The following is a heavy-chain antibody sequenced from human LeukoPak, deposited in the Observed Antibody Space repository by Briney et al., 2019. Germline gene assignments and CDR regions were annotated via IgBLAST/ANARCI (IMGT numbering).Heavy chain of an antibody. CDR3: ARDSEQWLDY. CDR1: GFTFSSYA. J-gene: IGHJ4*02. Sequence: GGSLRLSCAASGFTFSSYAMHWVRQAPGKGLEWVAVISYDGSNKYYADSVKGRFTISRDNSKNTLYLQMNSLRAEDTAVYYCARDSEQWLDYWGQGTLVTVSS. CDR2: ISYDGSNK. V-gene: IGHV3-30-3*01. D-gene: IGHD6-19*01.